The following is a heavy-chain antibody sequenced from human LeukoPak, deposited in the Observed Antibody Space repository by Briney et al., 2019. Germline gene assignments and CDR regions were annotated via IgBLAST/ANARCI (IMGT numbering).Heavy chain of an antibody. CDR2: INPSGGST. Sequence: ASVKVSCKASGYTFTSYYMHWVRQAPGQGLEWMGIINPSGGSTSYAQKFQGRVTMTRDTSTSTVYMELSSLRSEDTAVYYCVKEVANHGFWSGHDYWGQGTLVTVSS. D-gene: IGHD3-3*01. J-gene: IGHJ4*02. V-gene: IGHV1-46*01. CDR1: GYTFTSYY. CDR3: VKEVANHGFWSGHDY.